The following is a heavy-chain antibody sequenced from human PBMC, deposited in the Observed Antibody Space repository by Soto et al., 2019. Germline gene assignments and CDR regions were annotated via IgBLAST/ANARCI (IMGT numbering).Heavy chain of an antibody. V-gene: IGHV1-69*13. CDR1: GGTFSSYA. J-gene: IGHJ6*02. D-gene: IGHD2-15*01. Sequence: ASVQVSCQASGGTFSSYAISWVRQAPGQGLELMGGIIPIFGTANYAQKFQGRVTITADESTSTAYMELSSLRSEDTAVYYCARDRKEYCSGGSCYIYGMDVWGQGTTVTVSS. CDR3: ARDRKEYCSGGSCYIYGMDV. CDR2: IIPIFGTA.